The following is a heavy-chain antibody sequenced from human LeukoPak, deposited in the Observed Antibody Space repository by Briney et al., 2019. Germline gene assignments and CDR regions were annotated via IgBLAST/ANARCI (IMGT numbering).Heavy chain of an antibody. V-gene: IGHV4-31*11. Sequence: SETLSLTCAVYGRSFSGYYWSWIRQHPGKGLEWIGYIYYSGSTYYNPSLKSRVTISVDTSKNQFSLKLSSVTAADTAVYYCARDGSNYYDSSGYRLLYWYFDLWGRGTLVTVSS. D-gene: IGHD3-22*01. J-gene: IGHJ2*01. CDR3: ARDGSNYYDSSGYRLLYWYFDL. CDR1: GRSFSGYY. CDR2: IYYSGST.